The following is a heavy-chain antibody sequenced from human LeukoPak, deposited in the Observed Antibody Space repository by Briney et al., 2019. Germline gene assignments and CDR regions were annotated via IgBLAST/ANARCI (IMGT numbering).Heavy chain of an antibody. V-gene: IGHV3-30*18. Sequence: PGGSLRLSCAASGFTFSSYGMHWVRQAPGKGLEWVAVISYDGSNKYYADSVKGRFTISRDNSKNTLYLQMNSLRAEDTAVYYCAKDLGRYFDWLAIDYWGQGTLVTVSS. J-gene: IGHJ4*02. CDR3: AKDLGRYFDWLAIDY. CDR1: GFTFSSYG. CDR2: ISYDGSNK. D-gene: IGHD3-9*01.